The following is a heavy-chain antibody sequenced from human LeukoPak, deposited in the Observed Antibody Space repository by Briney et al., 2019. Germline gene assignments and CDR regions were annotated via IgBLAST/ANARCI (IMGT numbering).Heavy chain of an antibody. CDR3: AREWRGSLGELSLSFDY. CDR2: IIPIFGIA. Sequence: GASVKVSRKASGGTLSSYAISWVRPAPGQGLEWMGRIIPIFGIANYAQKFQGRVAITADKSTSTAYMELSNLRSEDTAVYYCAREWRGSLGELSLSFDYWGQGTLVTVSS. J-gene: IGHJ4*02. CDR1: GGTLSSYA. V-gene: IGHV1-69*04. D-gene: IGHD3-16*02.